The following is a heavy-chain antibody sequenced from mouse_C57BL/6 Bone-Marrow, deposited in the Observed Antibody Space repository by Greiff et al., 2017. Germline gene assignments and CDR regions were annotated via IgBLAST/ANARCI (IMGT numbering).Heavy chain of an antibody. V-gene: IGHV1-26*01. D-gene: IGHD1-1*01. J-gene: IGHJ2*01. Sequence: VQLQQSGPELVKPGASVKISCKASGYTFTDYYMNWVKQSHGKSLEWIGDINPNNGGTSYNQKFKGKATLTVDKSSSTAYMELRSLTSEDSAVYYCARSAYYGSSHDYWGQGTTLTVSS. CDR3: ARSAYYGSSHDY. CDR1: GYTFTDYY. CDR2: INPNNGGT.